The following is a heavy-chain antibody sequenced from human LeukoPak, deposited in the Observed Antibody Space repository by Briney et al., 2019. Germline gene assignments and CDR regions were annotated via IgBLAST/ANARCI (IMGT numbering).Heavy chain of an antibody. V-gene: IGHV4-4*07. D-gene: IGHD2-15*01. Sequence: SETLSLTCTVSGGSISSYYWSWLRQPAGKGLEWIGRIYTSGSTNYNPSLTSRVTMSVDTSKNQFSLKLRSVTAADTAVYYCARARWDCSGGSCYGIFDYWGQGTLVTVSS. CDR3: ARARWDCSGGSCYGIFDY. CDR2: IYTSGST. J-gene: IGHJ4*02. CDR1: GGSISSYY.